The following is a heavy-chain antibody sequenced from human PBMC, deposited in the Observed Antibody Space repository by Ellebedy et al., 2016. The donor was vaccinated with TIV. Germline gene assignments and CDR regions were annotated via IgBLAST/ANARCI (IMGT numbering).Heavy chain of an antibody. CDR3: ARLADY. Sequence: GGSLRLSCAASGFTFSSYAMSWVRQAPGKGLEWVSVIDSGDSTYYADSVKGRFTISRDSYKNILYLQMNSLRDEDTAVYYCARLADYWGQGTVVTVSS. CDR1: GFTFSSYA. J-gene: IGHJ4*02. CDR2: IDSGDST. V-gene: IGHV3-23*03.